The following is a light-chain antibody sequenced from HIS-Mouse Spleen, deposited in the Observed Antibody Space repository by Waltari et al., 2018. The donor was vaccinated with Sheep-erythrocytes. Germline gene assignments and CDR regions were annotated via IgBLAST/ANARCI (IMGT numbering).Light chain of an antibody. J-gene: IGKJ4*01. CDR2: KAS. CDR3: QQYNSYPLT. Sequence: DIQMTQSPSTLSASVGDSFTITCRASQSISSWLAWYQQKPGKAPKLLIYKASSLESGVPSRFSGSGSGTEFTLTISSLQPDDFATYYCQQYNSYPLTFGGGTKVEIK. V-gene: IGKV1-5*03. CDR1: QSISSW.